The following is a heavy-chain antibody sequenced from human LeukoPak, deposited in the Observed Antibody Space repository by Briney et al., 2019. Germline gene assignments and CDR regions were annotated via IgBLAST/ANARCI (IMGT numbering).Heavy chain of an antibody. Sequence: GGSLRLSCAASGFTFSSYSMNWVRQAPGKGLEWLSYISSSSSIIYYADSVKGRFTISRDNAKNSLYLQMNSLRDEDTAVYYCARSDTYRFDYWGQGTLVTVSS. CDR2: ISSSSSII. D-gene: IGHD2-21*02. V-gene: IGHV3-48*02. CDR3: ARSDTYRFDY. CDR1: GFTFSSYS. J-gene: IGHJ4*02.